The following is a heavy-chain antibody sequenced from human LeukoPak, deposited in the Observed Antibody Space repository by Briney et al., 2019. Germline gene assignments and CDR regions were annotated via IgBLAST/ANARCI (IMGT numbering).Heavy chain of an antibody. CDR2: IYTSGSA. J-gene: IGHJ6*03. V-gene: IGHV4-4*07. CDR1: GGSISSSF. CDR3: ARGNTMRGYYMDV. Sequence: SETLSLTCTVPGGSISSSFWSWIRQPAGKGLEWIGRIYTSGSANYNPSLKSRVTMSVDTSKNQFSLNLNSVTAADTAVYYCARGNTMRGYYMDVWGKGTTVTVSS. D-gene: IGHD3-22*01.